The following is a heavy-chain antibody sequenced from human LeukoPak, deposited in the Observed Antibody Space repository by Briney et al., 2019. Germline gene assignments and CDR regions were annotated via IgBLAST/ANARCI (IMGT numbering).Heavy chain of an antibody. V-gene: IGHV3-21*01. D-gene: IGHD3-22*01. CDR3: VGGGPGITMIVVVTDAFDI. Sequence: PGGSLRLSCAASGFTFSSYSMNWVRQAPGKGLEWVSSISSSSSYIYYADSVKGRFTISRDNAKNSLYLQMNRLRAEDTAVYYCVGGGPGITMIVVVTDAFDIWGQGTMVTVSS. J-gene: IGHJ3*02. CDR2: ISSSSSYI. CDR1: GFTFSSYS.